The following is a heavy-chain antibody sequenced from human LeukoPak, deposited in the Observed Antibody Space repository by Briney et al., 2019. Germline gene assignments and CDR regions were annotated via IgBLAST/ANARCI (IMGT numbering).Heavy chain of an antibody. J-gene: IGHJ6*03. CDR2: IYYSRST. CDR3: ARHPIQPITIFGVVTDYYYYMDV. D-gene: IGHD3-3*01. CDR1: GGSISSSSYY. Sequence: PSETLSLTCTVSGGSISSSSYYWGWIRQPPGKGLEWIGSIYYSRSTYYNPSLKSRVTISVDTSKNQFSLKLSSVTAADTAVYYCARHPIQPITIFGVVTDYYYYMDVWGKGTTVTVSS. V-gene: IGHV4-39*01.